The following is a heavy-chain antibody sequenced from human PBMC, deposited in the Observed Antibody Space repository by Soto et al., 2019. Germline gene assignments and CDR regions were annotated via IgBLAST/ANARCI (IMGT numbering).Heavy chain of an antibody. Sequence: PGGSLRLSCAASGFTFSSYGMHWVRQAPGKGLEWVAVIWYDGSNKYYADSVKGRFTISRDNSKNTLYLQMNSLRAEDTAVYYSARDGDCTNGVCYTQYYFDYWGQGTLVTVSS. J-gene: IGHJ4*02. V-gene: IGHV3-33*01. D-gene: IGHD2-8*01. CDR1: GFTFSSYG. CDR3: ARDGDCTNGVCYTQYYFDY. CDR2: IWYDGSNK.